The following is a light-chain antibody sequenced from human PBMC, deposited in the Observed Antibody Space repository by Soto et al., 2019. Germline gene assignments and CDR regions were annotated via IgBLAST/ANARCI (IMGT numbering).Light chain of an antibody. J-gene: IGKJ1*01. CDR2: KAS. Sequence: DVQMTQSPSTLSGSVGDRVTVTCRASQTISSLLAWYQQKPGKAPKLLIYKASSLKSGVPSRFSGSGSGTEFPLTISSLQPDDFATYYCQHYNSYSEAFGQGTKVDIK. CDR1: QTISSL. CDR3: QHYNSYSEA. V-gene: IGKV1-5*03.